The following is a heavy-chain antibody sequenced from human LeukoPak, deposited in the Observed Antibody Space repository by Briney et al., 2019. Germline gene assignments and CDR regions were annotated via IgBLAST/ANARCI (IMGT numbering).Heavy chain of an antibody. CDR1: GFTFSSYE. D-gene: IGHD3-22*01. Sequence: GGSLRLSCAASGFTFSSYEMNWVRQAPGKGLEWVSYISSSGSTIYYADSVKGRFTISRDNAKNSLYLQMNSLRAEDTAVHYCARGLRYYDSSGYPEYFQHWGQGTLVTVSS. CDR3: ARGLRYYDSSGYPEYFQH. J-gene: IGHJ1*01. CDR2: ISSSGSTI. V-gene: IGHV3-48*03.